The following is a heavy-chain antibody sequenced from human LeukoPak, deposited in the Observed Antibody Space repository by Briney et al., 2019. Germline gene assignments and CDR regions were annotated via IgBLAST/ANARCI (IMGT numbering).Heavy chain of an antibody. D-gene: IGHD1-7*01. J-gene: IGHJ6*04. CDR3: ARDRTTYYYGMDV. CDR1: GGSISSGGYY. V-gene: IGHV4-31*03. CDR2: IYYSGST. Sequence: SETLSLTCTVSGGSISSGGYYWSWIRQHPGKGLEWIGYIYYSGSTYYNPSLKSRVTISEDTSKNQFSLKLSSVTAADTAVYYCARDRTTYYYGMDVWGKGTTVTVSS.